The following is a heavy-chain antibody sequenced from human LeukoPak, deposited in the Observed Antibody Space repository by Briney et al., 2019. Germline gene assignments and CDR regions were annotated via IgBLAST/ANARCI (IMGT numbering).Heavy chain of an antibody. V-gene: IGHV3-20*04. J-gene: IGHJ6*03. CDR3: GRVYCSTTSCYDYYDYYMDV. CDR1: GFRLDEYG. CDR2: YIWDGAST. Sequence: GGSLRLPCAGSGFRLDEYGMSWVRHVPGKGLGLVSGYIWDGASTGYADSVKGRFNISRDKVKNFLHLQMNSLRVEDTALYFCGRVYCSTTSCYDYYDYYMDVWGKGTTVSVSS. D-gene: IGHD2-2*01.